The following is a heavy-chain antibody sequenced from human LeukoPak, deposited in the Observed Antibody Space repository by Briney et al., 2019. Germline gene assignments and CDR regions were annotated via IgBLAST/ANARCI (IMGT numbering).Heavy chain of an antibody. V-gene: IGHV3-48*01. D-gene: IGHD3-16*01. CDR3: ASVRGGY. CDR2: TTAYSTT. Sequence: PGGSLRLSCAASGLSFSNHIINWVRQAPGKGLEWVSYTTAYSTTYYADSVKGRFTISRDNVKSSLYLQMNNLRAEDTAVYYCASVRGGYWGQGTLVTVSS. J-gene: IGHJ4*02. CDR1: GLSFSNHI.